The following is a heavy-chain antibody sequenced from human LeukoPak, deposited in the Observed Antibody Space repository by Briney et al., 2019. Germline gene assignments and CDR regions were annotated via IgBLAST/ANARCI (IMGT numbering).Heavy chain of an antibody. V-gene: IGHV3-33*01. D-gene: IGHD3-22*01. CDR2: IWYDGSNK. CDR1: GFTFSSYG. J-gene: IGHJ4*02. Sequence: GGSLRLSCAASGFTFSSYGMHWVRQAPGKGLEWVAVIWYDGSNKYYADSVKGRFTISRDNSKNTLYLQMNGLRAEDTAVYYCARDQNYYDSSGVDYWGQGTLVTVSS. CDR3: ARDQNYYDSSGVDY.